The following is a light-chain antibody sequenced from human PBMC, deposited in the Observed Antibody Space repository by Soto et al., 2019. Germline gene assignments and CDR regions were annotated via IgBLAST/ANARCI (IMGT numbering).Light chain of an antibody. CDR3: QSYNDWPFA. J-gene: IGKJ2*01. CDR1: ESLFGF. CDR2: GVS. V-gene: IGKV3-15*01. Sequence: DIVLTQSPATLSVYPGDTVTLSCRASESLFGFLAWYQQKPGQAPRLLMYGVSTRATGIPARFSGGGSATDFTLTISSLQSEDSAFYFCQSYNDWPFASGLGTRLEI.